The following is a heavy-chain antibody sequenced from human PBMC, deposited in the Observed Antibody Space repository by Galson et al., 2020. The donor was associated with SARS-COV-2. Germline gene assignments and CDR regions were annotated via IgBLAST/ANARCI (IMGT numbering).Heavy chain of an antibody. CDR2: ISSDSSIT. J-gene: IGHJ3*01. CDR3: ARDPR. V-gene: IGHV3-74*01. CDR1: GFTIKDYW. Sequence: GESLKISCAASGFTIKDYWMHWVRQAPGKGPVWVSRISSDSSITSYADSVKGRFTISRDNAKNTVYLQMISLRVDDTAVYYCARDPRWGQGIMVTVSS.